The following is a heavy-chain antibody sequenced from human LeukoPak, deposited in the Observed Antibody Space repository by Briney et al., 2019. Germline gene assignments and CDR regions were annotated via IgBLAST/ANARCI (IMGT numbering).Heavy chain of an antibody. V-gene: IGHV4-61*02. CDR3: GRSGWHSSGYPITFDY. CDR1: GGSISSGSYY. Sequence: SQTLSLTCTVSGGSISSGSYYWSWIRQPAGKGLEWIGRIYTSGSTNYNPSLKSRVTISVDTSKNQFSLKLSSVTAADTAVYYCGRSGWHSSGYPITFDYWGQGTLVTVSS. J-gene: IGHJ4*02. CDR2: IYTSGST. D-gene: IGHD3-22*01.